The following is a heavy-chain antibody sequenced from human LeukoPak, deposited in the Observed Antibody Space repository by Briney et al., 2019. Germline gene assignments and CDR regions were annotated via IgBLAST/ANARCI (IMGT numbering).Heavy chain of an antibody. CDR1: GFTVSSNY. D-gene: IGHD5-18*01. CDR3: ASYLKYSYGYDY. J-gene: IGHJ4*02. CDR2: ISSSSSYI. Sequence: PGGSLRLSCAASGFTVSSNYMSWVRQAPGKGLEWVSSISSSSSYIYYADSVKGRFTISRDNAKNSLYLQINSLRAEDTAVYYCASYLKYSYGYDYWGQGTLVTVSS. V-gene: IGHV3-21*01.